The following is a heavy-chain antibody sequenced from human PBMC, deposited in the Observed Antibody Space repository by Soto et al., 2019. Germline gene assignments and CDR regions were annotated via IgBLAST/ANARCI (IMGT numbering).Heavy chain of an antibody. CDR3: ARHGHIRVADTGFDY. D-gene: IGHD2-21*01. CDR1: GGSISGSGYY. Sequence: QLQLQESGPGLVKPSETLSLTCTVSGGSISGSGYYWGWIRQPPGKGLDWIGNIYYSGSTYYNPSLKSRVTMSVDTSNNQFSLKLSSVTAADTAVYYCARHGHIRVADTGFDYWGQGALVTVSS. J-gene: IGHJ4*02. CDR2: IYYSGST. V-gene: IGHV4-39*01.